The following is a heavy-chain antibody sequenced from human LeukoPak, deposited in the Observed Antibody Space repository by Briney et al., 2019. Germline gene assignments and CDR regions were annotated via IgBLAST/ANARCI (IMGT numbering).Heavy chain of an antibody. V-gene: IGHV3-43*02. CDR1: GFTFDDYA. Sequence: GGSLRLSCAASGFTFDDYAMHWVRQAPGKGLDWVSLISGDGGSTYYADYVKGRFTISRDNSKNSLYLQMNSLRTEDTALYYCAKDQRLLLWFGEPYGMDVWGQGTTVTVSS. CDR3: AKDQRLLLWFGEPYGMDV. J-gene: IGHJ6*02. D-gene: IGHD3-10*01. CDR2: ISGDGGST.